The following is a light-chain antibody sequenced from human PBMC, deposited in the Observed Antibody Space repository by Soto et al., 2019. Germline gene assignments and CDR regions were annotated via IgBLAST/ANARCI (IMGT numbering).Light chain of an antibody. CDR3: QQYTSYSWT. CDR2: KAS. V-gene: IGKV1-5*03. CDR1: QTISSW. Sequence: DIQMTQSPSTLSISVGDKVTIACRASQTISSWLAWYQQKPGKAPKLLIYKASTLKSGVPSRFSASGSGTEFPLIISSLQPDDFATYYCQQYTSYSWTFGQGTKVDIK. J-gene: IGKJ1*01.